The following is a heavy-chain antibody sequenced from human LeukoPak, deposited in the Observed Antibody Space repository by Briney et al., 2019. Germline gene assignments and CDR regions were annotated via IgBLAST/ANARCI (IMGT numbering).Heavy chain of an antibody. CDR3: AREYYDFWSGTLGGEYFQH. CDR2: IKQDGSEK. D-gene: IGHD3-3*01. Sequence: GGSLRLSCAASGFTFSSYWMRWVRQAPGKALEWVANIKQDGSEKYYVDSVKGRFTISRDNAKNSLYLQMNSLRAEDTAVYYCAREYYDFWSGTLGGEYFQHWGQGTLVTVSS. V-gene: IGHV3-7*01. J-gene: IGHJ1*01. CDR1: GFTFSSYW.